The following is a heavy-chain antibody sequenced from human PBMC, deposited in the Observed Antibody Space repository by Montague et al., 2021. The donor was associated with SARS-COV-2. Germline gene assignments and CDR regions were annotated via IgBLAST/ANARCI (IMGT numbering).Heavy chain of an antibody. CDR3: TRLALLVAGGIGCFDP. D-gene: IGHD1-1*01. Sequence: SETLSLTCSVSGDSISTSTFYWGWIRQSPGKGLEWIGTISYNGRTFYNPSLRSRLTISVDPSENQFSLTLNSVTAADTAVYYCTRLALLVAGGIGCFDPWGQGALVTVSS. CDR2: ISYNGRT. V-gene: IGHV4-39*01. CDR1: GDSISTSTFY. J-gene: IGHJ5*02.